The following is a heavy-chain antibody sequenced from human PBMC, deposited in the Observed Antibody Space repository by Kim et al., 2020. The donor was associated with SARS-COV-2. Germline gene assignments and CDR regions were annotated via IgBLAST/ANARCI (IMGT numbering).Heavy chain of an antibody. CDR1: GFTVSSNY. V-gene: IGHV3-53*01. CDR2: IYSGGST. D-gene: IGHD1-26*01. CDR3: ARDGNIAVGAFDI. Sequence: GGSLRLSCAASGFTVSSNYMSWVRQAPGKGLEWVSVIYSGGSTYYADSVKGRFTISRDNSKNTLYLQMNSLRAEDTAVYYCARDGNIAVGAFDIWGQGTMVTVSS. J-gene: IGHJ3*02.